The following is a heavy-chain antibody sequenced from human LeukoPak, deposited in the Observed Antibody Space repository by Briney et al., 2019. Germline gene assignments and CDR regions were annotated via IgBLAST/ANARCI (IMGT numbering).Heavy chain of an antibody. CDR1: GYTFTGYY. Sequence: ASVKVSCKASGYTFTGYYMHWVRQAPGQGLEWMGWINPNSGDTNYAQKFQGRVTMTRDTSISTAYMELSRLRSDDTAVYYCARVRVGATSIDYWGQGTLVTVSS. J-gene: IGHJ4*02. V-gene: IGHV1-2*02. CDR2: INPNSGDT. D-gene: IGHD1-26*01. CDR3: ARVRVGATSIDY.